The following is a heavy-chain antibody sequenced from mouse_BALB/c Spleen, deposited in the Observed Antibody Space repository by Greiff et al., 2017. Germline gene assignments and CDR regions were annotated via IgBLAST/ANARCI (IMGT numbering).Heavy chain of an antibody. Sequence: VQLQQSGAELVRPGTSVKVSCKASGYAFTNYLIEWVKQRPGQGLEWIGVINPGSGGTNYNEKFKGKATLTADKSSSTAYMQLSSLTSDVSAVYFCARSHYYGSAWFAYWGQGTLVTVSA. CDR2: INPGSGGT. J-gene: IGHJ3*01. V-gene: IGHV1-54*01. CDR1: GYAFTNYL. CDR3: ARSHYYGSAWFAY. D-gene: IGHD1-1*01.